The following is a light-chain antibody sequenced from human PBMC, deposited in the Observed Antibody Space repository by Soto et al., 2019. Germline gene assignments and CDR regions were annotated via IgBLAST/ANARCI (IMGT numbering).Light chain of an antibody. J-gene: IGLJ2*01. V-gene: IGLV4-69*01. CDR3: QTWGTGFQV. Sequence: QLVLTQSHSASASLGASVKLTCTLSSGHSSYAIAWHQKQPGKGPRYLMDLNNDGSHSKGDGIPDRFSGSSSGAERYLIISSLQSEDGADYYCQTWGTGFQVFGGGTKLTVL. CDR2: LNNDGSH. CDR1: SGHSSYA.